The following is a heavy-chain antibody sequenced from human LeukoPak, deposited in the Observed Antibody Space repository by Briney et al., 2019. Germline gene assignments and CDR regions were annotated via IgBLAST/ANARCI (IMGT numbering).Heavy chain of an antibody. CDR1: GYTLTELS. CDR3: ATEGITMVREPHWFDP. D-gene: IGHD3-10*01. CDR2: FDPEDGET. V-gene: IGHV1-24*01. Sequence: ASVKVSCKVSGYTLTELSMHRVRQAPGKGLEWMGGFDPEDGETIYAQKFQGRVTMTEDTSTDTAYMELSSLRSEDTAVYYCATEGITMVREPHWFDPWGQGTLVTVSS. J-gene: IGHJ5*02.